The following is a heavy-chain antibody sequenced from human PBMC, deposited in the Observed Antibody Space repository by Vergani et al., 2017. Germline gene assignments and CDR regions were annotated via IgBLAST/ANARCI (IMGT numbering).Heavy chain of an antibody. D-gene: IGHD6-13*01. CDR2: ISSSSSYI. Sequence: EVQLVESGGGLVKPGGSLRLSCAASGFTFSSYSMNWVRQAPGKGLEWVSSISSSSSYIYYADSVKGRFTISRDNAKNSLYLQMNSLRAEDTAVYYCARDGAAAGTRVGGMDVWGQGTTVTVSS. CDR3: ARDGAAAGTRVGGMDV. V-gene: IGHV3-21*01. J-gene: IGHJ6*02. CDR1: GFTFSSYS.